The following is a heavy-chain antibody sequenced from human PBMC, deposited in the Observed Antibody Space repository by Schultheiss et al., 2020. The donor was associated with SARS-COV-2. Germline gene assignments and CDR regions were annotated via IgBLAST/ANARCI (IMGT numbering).Heavy chain of an antibody. CDR2: IYTSGST. Sequence: SETLSLTCTVSGGSISSYYWSWIRQPAGKGLEWIGRIYTSGSTYYNPSLKSRVTISVDTSKNQFSLKLSSVTAADTAVYYCGLINGSGSYQRGYYYYGMDVWGQGTTVTVSS. CDR3: GLINGSGSYQRGYYYYGMDV. CDR1: GGSISSYY. D-gene: IGHD3-10*01. V-gene: IGHV4-4*07. J-gene: IGHJ6*02.